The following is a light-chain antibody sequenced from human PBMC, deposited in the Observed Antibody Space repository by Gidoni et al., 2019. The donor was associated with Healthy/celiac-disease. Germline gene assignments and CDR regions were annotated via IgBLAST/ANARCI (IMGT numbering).Light chain of an antibody. Sequence: DIQMTQSPSSPSASVGDRVTITCRASQSISSNLNWYQQKPGKAPKLLIYAASSLQSGVPSRFSGGGSGTDFTLTISSLQTEDFATYYCQQSYSTPRTFGGGTKVEIK. J-gene: IGKJ4*01. CDR3: QQSYSTPRT. CDR1: QSISSN. CDR2: AAS. V-gene: IGKV1-39*01.